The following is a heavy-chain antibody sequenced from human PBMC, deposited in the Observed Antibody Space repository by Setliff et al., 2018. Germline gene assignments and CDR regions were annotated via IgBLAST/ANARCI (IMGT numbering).Heavy chain of an antibody. Sequence: SSETLSLTCTLSGDSISRSTYYWGWIRQSPGKGLEWMGTSESTYYNPSLKSRVTISVDRPKNQFSLKLTSVTAADTAVYYCARTGTTYYYSCMDVWGKGTTVTVSS. D-gene: IGHD3-22*01. CDR1: GDSISRSTYY. CDR3: ARTGTTYYYSCMDV. V-gene: IGHV4-39*01. J-gene: IGHJ6*03. CDR2: SEST.